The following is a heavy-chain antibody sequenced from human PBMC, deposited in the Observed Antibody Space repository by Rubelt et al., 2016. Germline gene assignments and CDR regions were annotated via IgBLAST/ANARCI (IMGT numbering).Heavy chain of an antibody. D-gene: IGHD4-17*01. J-gene: IGHJ4*02. V-gene: IGHV1-24*01. CDR2: FDPEDGET. CDR3: AIRQPDYGDLDFDY. Sequence: QVQLVQSGAEVKKPGASVKVSCKVSGYTLTALSMHWVRQAPGKGLEWLGGFDPEDGETIYAQKFQGRVTMTEDTSTDTAYMELSSLRSEDTAVYYCAIRQPDYGDLDFDYWGQGTLVTVSS. CDR1: GYTLTALS.